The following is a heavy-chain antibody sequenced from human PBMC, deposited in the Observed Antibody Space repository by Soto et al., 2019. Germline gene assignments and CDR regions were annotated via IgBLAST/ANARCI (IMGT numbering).Heavy chain of an antibody. CDR2: IIAIFGTA. J-gene: IGHJ5*02. Sequence: SVKVSCKASGGTFSRYSISWVRQAPGQGLEWMGGIIAIFGTANYAQKFQGRVTITADESTSTAYMELSSLRSADTAVYYCARGGDTVGAGMYWFDPWGQGTLVTVSS. CDR1: GGTFSRYS. CDR3: ARGGDTVGAGMYWFDP. D-gene: IGHD1-26*01. V-gene: IGHV1-69*13.